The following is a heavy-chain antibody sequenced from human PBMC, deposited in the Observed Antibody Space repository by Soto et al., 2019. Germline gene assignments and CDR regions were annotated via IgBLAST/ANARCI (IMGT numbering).Heavy chain of an antibody. CDR3: ARAAWVVRFGGNDAFDI. Sequence: QVPLVQSGAEVKKPGASVKVSCKASGYTFTGYYMHWLRQAPGQGLEWMGWINPNSGGTIYAQKFQGWVTMTRDTSISTAYMELSRLRSDDTAVYYCARAAWVVRFGGNDAFDIWGQGTMVTVSS. D-gene: IGHD6-19*01. J-gene: IGHJ3*02. CDR2: INPNSGGT. CDR1: GYTFTGYY. V-gene: IGHV1-2*04.